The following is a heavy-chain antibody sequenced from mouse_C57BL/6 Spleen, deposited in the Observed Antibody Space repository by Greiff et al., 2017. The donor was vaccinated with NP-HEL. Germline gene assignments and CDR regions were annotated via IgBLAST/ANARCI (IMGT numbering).Heavy chain of an antibody. D-gene: IGHD3-3*01. CDR3: ARDGGQGYFDY. J-gene: IGHJ2*01. CDR2: ISYDGSN. Sequence: EVKLQESGPGLVKPSQSLSLTCSVTGYSITSGYYWNWIRQFPGNKLEWMGYISYDGSNNYNPSLKNRISITRDTSKNQFFLKLNSVTTEDTATYYCARDGGQGYFDYWGQGTTLTVSS. CDR1: GYSITSGYY. V-gene: IGHV3-6*01.